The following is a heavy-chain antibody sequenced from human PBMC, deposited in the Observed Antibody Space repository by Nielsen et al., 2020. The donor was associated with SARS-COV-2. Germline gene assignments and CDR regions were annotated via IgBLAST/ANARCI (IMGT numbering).Heavy chain of an antibody. D-gene: IGHD4-23*01. CDR3: ARQDHYGGNSGYWYFDL. Sequence: GESLKISCAASGFTFSSYWMHWVRQAPGKGLEWVSSISSSSSYIYYADSVKGRFTISRDNAKNSLYLQMNSLRAEDTAVYYCARQDHYGGNSGYWYFDLWGRGTLVTVSS. V-gene: IGHV3-21*01. CDR2: ISSSSSYI. J-gene: IGHJ2*01. CDR1: GFTFSSYW.